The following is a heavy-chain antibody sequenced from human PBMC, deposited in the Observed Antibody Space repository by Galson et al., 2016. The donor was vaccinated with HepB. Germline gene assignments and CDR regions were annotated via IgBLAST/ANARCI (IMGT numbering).Heavy chain of an antibody. Sequence: SVKVSCKASGYPFTHYTIHWVRQAPGQGLEWMGWINPGNGNAKYSQTFQGSVTFTRDTSATTAYMELSSLRSEDTAMYYCVGNSAVGRALTWGQGTLVTVSP. CDR2: INPGNGNA. D-gene: IGHD6-13*01. CDR1: GYPFTHYT. V-gene: IGHV1-3*01. CDR3: VGNSAVGRALT. J-gene: IGHJ4*02.